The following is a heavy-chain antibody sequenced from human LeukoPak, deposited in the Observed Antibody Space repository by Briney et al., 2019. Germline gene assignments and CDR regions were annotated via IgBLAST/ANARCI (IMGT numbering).Heavy chain of an antibody. J-gene: IGHJ4*02. V-gene: IGHV4-39*07. Sequence: SETLSLTCTVSGGSISSGGYYWSWIRQPPGKGLEWIGEINHSGSTNYNPSLKSRVTISVDTSKNQFSLKLSSVTAADTAVYYCARVWYSFYFDYWGQGTLVTVSS. CDR3: ARVWYSFYFDY. CDR1: GGSISSGGYY. CDR2: INHSGST. D-gene: IGHD6-13*01.